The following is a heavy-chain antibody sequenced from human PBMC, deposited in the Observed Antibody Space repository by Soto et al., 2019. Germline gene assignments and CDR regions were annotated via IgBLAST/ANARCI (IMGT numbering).Heavy chain of an antibody. V-gene: IGHV1-69*06. J-gene: IGHJ4*02. Sequence: QVQLVQSGAEVKKPGSSVKVSCKASGGSFSSYGITWVRQAPGQGLEWMGGIIPSFDTANYAQRLQGRVTITADKSTSTAYMELSSLRSEDTAVYYCARERRIYYDSIGPLDYWGQGTLVTVS. CDR2: IIPSFDTA. CDR3: ARERRIYYDSIGPLDY. CDR1: GGSFSSYG. D-gene: IGHD3-22*01.